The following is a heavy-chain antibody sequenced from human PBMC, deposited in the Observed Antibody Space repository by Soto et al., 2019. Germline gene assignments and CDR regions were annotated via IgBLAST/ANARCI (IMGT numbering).Heavy chain of an antibody. D-gene: IGHD4-17*01. CDR3: AKDRSTVTTYYFDY. J-gene: IGHJ4*02. CDR1: GFTFSSYA. CDR2: ISGSGGST. Sequence: EVQLLESGGGLVQPGGSLRLSCAASGFTFSSYAMSWVRQAPGKGLEWVSTISGSGGSTYYADSVKGRFTISRDNXXNTLYLQMNNLRAEDTAVYYCAKDRSTVTTYYFDYWGQGTLVTVSS. V-gene: IGHV3-23*01.